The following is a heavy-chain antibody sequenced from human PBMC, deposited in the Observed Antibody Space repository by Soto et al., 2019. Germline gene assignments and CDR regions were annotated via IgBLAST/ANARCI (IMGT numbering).Heavy chain of an antibody. CDR3: NTRSRWFDEDDFDI. J-gene: IGHJ3*02. CDR1: GFTFSSYC. CDR2: INSDGSST. V-gene: IGHV3-74*01. Sequence: PGESXRLSCASSGFTFSSYCMHWVRQAPGKGLVWVSRINSDGSSTSYADSVKGRFTISRYNAKNTLYLQMNSLRAEDTAVYYCNTRSRWFDEDDFDIWGQGTMVTV. D-gene: IGHD3-10*01.